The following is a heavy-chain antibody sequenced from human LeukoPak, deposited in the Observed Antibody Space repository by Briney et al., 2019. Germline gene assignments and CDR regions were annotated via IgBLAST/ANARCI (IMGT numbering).Heavy chain of an antibody. D-gene: IGHD2-15*01. CDR2: MNPISGNT. Sequence: ASVKVSCKASGYTFTSYDISWVRQATGQGLEWMGWMNPISGNTGYAQKFQGRVTTTRSTSISTAYMELSSLRSEDTAVYYCARPYCSGGDCLRYFDLWGRGTLITVSS. J-gene: IGHJ2*01. CDR3: ARPYCSGGDCLRYFDL. V-gene: IGHV1-8*01. CDR1: GYTFTSYD.